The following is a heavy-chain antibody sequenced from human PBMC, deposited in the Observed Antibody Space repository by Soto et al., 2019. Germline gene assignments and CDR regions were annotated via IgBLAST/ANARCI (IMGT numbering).Heavy chain of an antibody. V-gene: IGHV3-74*01. CDR1: GFTFSSSW. CDR2: INTDGITT. Sequence: GSLRVGGAASGFTFSSSWMHWIRQAPGTGLVWVSRINTDGITTNYADSVKGRFTISRDNAMNTLYLQMNSLTAEDTAVYYCARDHCTTTTCYTVWFDPWGQGTLVTVSS. J-gene: IGHJ5*02. D-gene: IGHD2-2*02. CDR3: ARDHCTTTTCYTVWFDP.